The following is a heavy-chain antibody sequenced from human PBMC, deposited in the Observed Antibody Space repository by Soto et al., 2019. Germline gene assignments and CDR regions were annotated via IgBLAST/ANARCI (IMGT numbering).Heavy chain of an antibody. V-gene: IGHV3-30*18. D-gene: IGHD2-2*01. CDR3: AKYPRYCSSTSCRRGNYYYYGMDV. CDR2: ISYDGSNK. J-gene: IGHJ6*02. Sequence: GGSLRLSCAASGFTFSSYGMHWVRQAPGKGLEWVAVISYDGSNKYYADAVKGRFTISRDNSKNTLYLQMNSLRAEDTAVYYCAKYPRYCSSTSCRRGNYYYYGMDVWGQGTTVTVSS. CDR1: GFTFSSYG.